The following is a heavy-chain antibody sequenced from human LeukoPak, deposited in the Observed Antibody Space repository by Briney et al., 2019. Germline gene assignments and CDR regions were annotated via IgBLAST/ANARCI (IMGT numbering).Heavy chain of an antibody. V-gene: IGHV3-33*01. D-gene: IGHD3-3*01. CDR1: GFTFSSYG. J-gene: IGHJ4*02. CDR3: ARGRATHVLRFLEWLLLDY. Sequence: HPGGSLRLSCAASGFTFSSYGMHWVRQAPGKGLEWVAVIWYDGSNKYYADSVKGRFTISRDNSKNTLYLQMNSLRAEDTAVYYCARGRATHVLRFLEWLLLDYWGQGTLVTVSS. CDR2: IWYDGSNK.